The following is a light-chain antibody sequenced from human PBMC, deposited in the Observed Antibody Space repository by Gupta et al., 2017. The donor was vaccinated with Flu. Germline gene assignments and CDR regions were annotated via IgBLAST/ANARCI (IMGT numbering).Light chain of an antibody. CDR3: GTWAGSLTTVWV. Sequence: QSVLTQPPSVSAAPGQKVTISCSGSSSNIGNDYVSWYQQLPGTAPKLLIYDNNKRPSGIPDRFSGSKSGTSATLDITGLQTGDEANYYCGTWAGSLTTVWVFGGGTKVTVL. V-gene: IGLV1-51*01. CDR2: DNN. CDR1: SSNIGNDY. J-gene: IGLJ3*02.